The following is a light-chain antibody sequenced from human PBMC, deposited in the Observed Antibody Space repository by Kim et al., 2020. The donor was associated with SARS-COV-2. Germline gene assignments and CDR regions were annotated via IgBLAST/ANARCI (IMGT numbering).Light chain of an antibody. J-gene: IGLJ1*01. CDR2: GNI. V-gene: IGLV1-44*01. CDR3: ATWDDSLNALV. CDR1: SSNIGRNT. Sequence: QSVLTQPPSASGTPGQGVTISCSGSSSNIGRNTVNWYQHLPGTAPKLLIYGNIQRPSGVADRFSGSKSGTSVFLAISGLQSEDEADYYCATWDDSLNALVFGTGTKVTVL.